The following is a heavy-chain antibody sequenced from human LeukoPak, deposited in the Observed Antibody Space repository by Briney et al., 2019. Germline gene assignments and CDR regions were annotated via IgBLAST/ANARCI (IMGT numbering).Heavy chain of an antibody. D-gene: IGHD5-12*01. J-gene: IGHJ5*02. CDR1: GVSISSGGYH. CDR3: AREGSASGYDLNGFDP. CDR2: IYYSGST. Sequence: SQTLSLTCTVSGVSISSGGYHWSWIRQHPGKGLEWIGNIYYSGSTYYNPSLKSRVTISVDTSKNRFSLNLSSVTAADTAVYYCAREGSASGYDLNGFDPWGQGTLVTVSS. V-gene: IGHV4-31*03.